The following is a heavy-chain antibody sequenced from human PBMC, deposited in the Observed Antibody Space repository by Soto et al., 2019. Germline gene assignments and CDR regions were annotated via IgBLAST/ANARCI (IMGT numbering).Heavy chain of an antibody. D-gene: IGHD3-10*01. Sequence: ASVKVSCKASGYTFTSYYMHWVRQAPGQGLEWMGIINPSGGSTSYAQKFQGRVTMTRDTSTSTVYMELSSLRSEDTAVYYCARERGGGSGSYYPTSRKNDKTAFDIWGQGTMLTVSS. CDR3: ARERGGGSGSYYPTSRKNDKTAFDI. J-gene: IGHJ3*02. CDR2: INPSGGST. CDR1: GYTFTSYY. V-gene: IGHV1-46*03.